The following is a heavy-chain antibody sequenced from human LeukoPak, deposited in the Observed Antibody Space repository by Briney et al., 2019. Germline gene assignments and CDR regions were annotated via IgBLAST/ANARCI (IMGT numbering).Heavy chain of an antibody. J-gene: IGHJ4*02. D-gene: IGHD3-9*01. Sequence: GASVKVSCKASGYTFTSYGISWVRQAPGQGLEWMGWISAYNGNTNYAQKLQGRVTMTTDTSTSTAYMELRSLRSDDTAVYYCARETTHGVLRYFDPAYYFDYWGQGTLVTVSS. CDR2: ISAYNGNT. CDR1: GYTFTSYG. V-gene: IGHV1-18*01. CDR3: ARETTHGVLRYFDPAYYFDY.